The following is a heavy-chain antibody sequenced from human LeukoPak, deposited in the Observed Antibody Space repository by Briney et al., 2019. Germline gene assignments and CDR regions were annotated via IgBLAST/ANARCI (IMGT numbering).Heavy chain of an antibody. Sequence: GGSLRVSCAASGFTFSSYSMNWVRQAPGKGLEWVSAISGSGGSTYYADSVKGRFTISRDNSKNTLYLRMNSLRAEDTAVYYCASLSSSWYSGSLNYWGQGTLVTVSS. D-gene: IGHD6-13*01. CDR1: GFTFSSYS. CDR2: ISGSGGST. J-gene: IGHJ4*02. V-gene: IGHV3-23*01. CDR3: ASLSSSWYSGSLNY.